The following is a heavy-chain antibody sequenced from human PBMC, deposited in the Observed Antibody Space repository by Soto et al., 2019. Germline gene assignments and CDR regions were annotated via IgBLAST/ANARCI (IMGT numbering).Heavy chain of an antibody. CDR1: GFTVSNNY. J-gene: IGHJ4*02. Sequence: EVQLVESGGGLVQRGGSLRLSCAASGFTVSNNYMSWVRQAPGKGLEWVSVIYDGGSTYYAESVKDRFTISRDNSKNTLYLQMNSLRAEDTAVYYCARGHYGSPPGYFDYLGQGTLVTVSS. CDR3: ARGHYGSPPGYFDY. D-gene: IGHD3-10*01. CDR2: IYDGGST. V-gene: IGHV3-66*01.